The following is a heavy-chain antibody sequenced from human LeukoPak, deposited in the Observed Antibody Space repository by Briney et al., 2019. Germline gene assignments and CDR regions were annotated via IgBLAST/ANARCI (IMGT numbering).Heavy chain of an antibody. CDR1: GGSISSYY. V-gene: IGHV4-59*01. D-gene: IGHD3-10*01. J-gene: IGHJ4*02. CDR3: ARSHGSGSYYNLNDY. Sequence: SETLSLTCTVSGGSISSYYWSWIRQPPGKGLEWIGYIYYSGSTNYNPSLRSRVTISVDTSKNQFSLKLSSVTAADTAVYYCARSHGSGSYYNLNDYWGQGTLVTVSS. CDR2: IYYSGST.